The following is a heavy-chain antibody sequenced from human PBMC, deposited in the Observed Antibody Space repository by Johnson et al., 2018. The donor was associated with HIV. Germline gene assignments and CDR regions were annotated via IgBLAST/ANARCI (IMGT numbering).Heavy chain of an antibody. Sequence: QVQLVESGGGLVQPGGSLRLSCAASGFTFSSYAMHCVRQAPGKGLEWVAVISYDGSNKYYADSVKGRFTISRDNSKSRLYLQMNSLRAEDTAVYYCARTRGYSYGLYAFDIWGQGTMVTVSS. V-gene: IGHV3-30-3*01. CDR2: ISYDGSNK. CDR1: GFTFSSYA. D-gene: IGHD5-18*01. CDR3: ARTRGYSYGLYAFDI. J-gene: IGHJ3*02.